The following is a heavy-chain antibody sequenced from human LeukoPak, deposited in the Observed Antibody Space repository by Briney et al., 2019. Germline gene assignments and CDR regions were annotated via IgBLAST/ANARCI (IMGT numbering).Heavy chain of an antibody. CDR1: GDSVRTSNYY. V-gene: IGHV4-61*01. Sequence: SETLSLTCTVSGDSVRTSNYYWSWIRQPPGKGLEWIGYIHYSGNTNYNTSLKSRVTISVDTSKSQFSLKLSSVTAADTAVYYCARDPVKYSGYETDPYYYYGMDVWGQGTTVTVSS. CDR2: IHYSGNT. J-gene: IGHJ6*02. D-gene: IGHD5-12*01. CDR3: ARDPVKYSGYETDPYYYYGMDV.